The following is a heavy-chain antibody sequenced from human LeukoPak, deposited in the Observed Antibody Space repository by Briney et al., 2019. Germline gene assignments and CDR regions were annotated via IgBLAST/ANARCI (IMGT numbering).Heavy chain of an antibody. J-gene: IGHJ3*02. CDR3: AKTPYSSGWLNAFDI. CDR2: ISGSGGST. V-gene: IGHV3-23*01. D-gene: IGHD6-19*01. CDR1: GFSFSSYA. Sequence: PGGSLRLSCAASGFSFSSYAMSWVRQAPGKGLEWVSAISGSGGSTYYADSVKGRFTISRDNSKNTLYLQMNSLRAEDTAVYYCAKTPYSSGWLNAFDIWGQGTMVTVSS.